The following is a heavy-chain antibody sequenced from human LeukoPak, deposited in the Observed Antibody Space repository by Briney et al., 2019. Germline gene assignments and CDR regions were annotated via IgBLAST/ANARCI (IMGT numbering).Heavy chain of an antibody. D-gene: IGHD3-10*01. CDR3: ARNHASGVWFGELLFDY. Sequence: GASLKISFKGSGCRFTSYWIGWVRRMPGKGVEWMGIIYPGDSDTRYSPCFQAQVTISADKSISTAYLQWSSLNASDTAMYYCARNHASGVWFGELLFDYWGQGTLVTVSS. V-gene: IGHV5-51*01. J-gene: IGHJ4*02. CDR2: IYPGDSDT. CDR1: GCRFTSYW.